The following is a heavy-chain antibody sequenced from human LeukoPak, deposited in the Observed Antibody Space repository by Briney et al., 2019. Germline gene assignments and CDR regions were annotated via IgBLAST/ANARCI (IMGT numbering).Heavy chain of an antibody. CDR2: IDPSDSYT. Sequence: GESLKISCKGSGYSFTSYWISWVRQMPGKGPEWMGRIDPSDSYTNYSPSFQGHVTISADKSISTAYLQWSSLKASDTAMYYCARHVYGSGSYYKNWFDPWGQGTLVTVSS. J-gene: IGHJ5*02. CDR3: ARHVYGSGSYYKNWFDP. V-gene: IGHV5-10-1*01. CDR1: GYSFTSYW. D-gene: IGHD3-10*01.